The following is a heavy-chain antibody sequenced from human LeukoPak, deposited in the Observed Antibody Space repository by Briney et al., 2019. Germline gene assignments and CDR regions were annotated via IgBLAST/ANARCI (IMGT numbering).Heavy chain of an antibody. CDR3: ARAPITVAGSGLWY. D-gene: IGHD6-19*01. CDR1: GYTFTIYG. V-gene: IGHV1-18*01. Sequence: ASVKVSCKASGYTFTIYGINWVRQAPGQGLEWMGWISTSNGNTKSAQKLQGRVTMTTDTSTSTAYMELRSLRSDDTAVYYCARAPITVAGSGLWYWGQGTLVTVSS. CDR2: ISTSNGNT. J-gene: IGHJ4*02.